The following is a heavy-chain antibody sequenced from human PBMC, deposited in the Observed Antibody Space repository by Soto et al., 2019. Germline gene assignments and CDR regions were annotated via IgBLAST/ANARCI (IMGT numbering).Heavy chain of an antibody. CDR2: IYSEGRT. Sequence: GGSLRLSCAAFGVTISDNVMNWVRQAPGKGLEWVAVIYSEGRTHYADSVKGRFSISRDSSKNTVYLQMNSLRAEDTAVYYCAKDANWSYDLWGRGNLVTVSS. V-gene: IGHV3-53*01. CDR1: GVTISDNV. CDR3: AKDANWSYDL. J-gene: IGHJ2*01.